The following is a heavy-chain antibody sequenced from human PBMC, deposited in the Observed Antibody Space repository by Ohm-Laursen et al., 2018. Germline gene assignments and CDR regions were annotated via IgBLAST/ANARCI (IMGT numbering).Heavy chain of an antibody. D-gene: IGHD1-26*01. CDR3: AKMVGAWDFFDY. V-gene: IGHV3-9*01. J-gene: IGHJ4*02. CDR1: GFTFDDYA. Sequence: SLRLSCAAFGFTFDDYAMHWVRQAPGKGLEWVSGITWNSGTITYADSVKGRFTISRDNAKNSLYLQMNSLRAEDTALYYCAKMVGAWDFFDYWGQGTLITVSS. CDR2: ITWNSGTI.